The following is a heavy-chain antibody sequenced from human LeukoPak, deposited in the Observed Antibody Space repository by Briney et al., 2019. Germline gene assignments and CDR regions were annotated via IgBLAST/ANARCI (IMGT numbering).Heavy chain of an antibody. CDR3: ARGSATLWNAAKYYYQMDV. CDR2: VSHSGGT. CDR1: GGSISSSSW. J-gene: IGHJ6*03. Sequence: SGTLSLTCAVSGGSISSSSWWTWVRQPPGKGLEWIGDVSHSGGTNYNPSLKSRVTLSVDKSKNQFSLKLNSVTAADTAVYYCARGSATLWNAAKYYYQMDVWGKGTTVTVSS. D-gene: IGHD1-1*01. V-gene: IGHV4-4*02.